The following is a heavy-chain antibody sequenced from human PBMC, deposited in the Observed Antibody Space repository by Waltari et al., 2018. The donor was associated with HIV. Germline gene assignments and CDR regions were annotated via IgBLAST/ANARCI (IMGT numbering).Heavy chain of an antibody. J-gene: IGHJ2*01. V-gene: IGHV4-61*02. D-gene: IGHD4-17*01. CDR3: ARGPRPSTMTAPGWYFDL. Sequence: PSQTLSLTCALPGGFIYDRNFWWSWVRQPAGKAPEWIGRAYVTGPTNYNPSLRGRVSISLDTSKSQFSLKLTSVTPADTAVYFCARGPRPSTMTAPGWYFDLWDRGTLVTVSS. CDR1: GGFIYDRNFW. CDR2: AYVTGPT.